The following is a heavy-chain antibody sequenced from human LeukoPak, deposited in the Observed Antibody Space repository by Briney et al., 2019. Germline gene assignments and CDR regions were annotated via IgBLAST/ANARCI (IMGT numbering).Heavy chain of an antibody. CDR1: GGSFSGYY. J-gene: IGHJ4*02. V-gene: IGHV4-34*01. D-gene: IGHD3-3*01. CDR3: VCLYDFWSGLDY. Sequence: PSETLSLTCAVYGGSFSGYYWSWIRQPPGKGLEWIGEINHSGSTNYNPSLKSRVTISVDTSKNQFSLKLSSVTAADTAVYYCVCLYDFWSGLDYWGQGTLVTVSS. CDR2: INHSGST.